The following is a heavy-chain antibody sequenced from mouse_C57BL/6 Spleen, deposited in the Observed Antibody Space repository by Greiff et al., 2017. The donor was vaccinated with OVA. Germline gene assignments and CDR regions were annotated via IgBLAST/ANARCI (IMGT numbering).Heavy chain of an antibody. CDR3: AKSDGYSSYYLDY. Sequence: QVQLQQPGAELVRPGSSVKLSCKASGYTFTSYWMHWVKQRPIQGLEWIGNIDPSDSETHYNQKFKDKATLTVDKSSSTAYMRLSSLTSEVSAVYDWAKSDGYSSYYLDYWGQGTTLTVSS. J-gene: IGHJ2*01. CDR1: GYTFTSYW. D-gene: IGHD2-3*01. CDR2: IDPSDSET. V-gene: IGHV1-52*01.